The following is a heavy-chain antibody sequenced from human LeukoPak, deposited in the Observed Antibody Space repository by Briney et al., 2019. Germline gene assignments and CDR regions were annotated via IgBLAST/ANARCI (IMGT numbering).Heavy chain of an antibody. J-gene: IGHJ6*02. Sequence: PGGSLRLSCAASGFTFSSYAMSWVRQAPGKGLEWVSSISSSSSYIYYADSVKGRFTISRDNAKNSLYLQMNSLRAEDTAVYYCARVLIAVAPEDYYYGMDVWGQGTTVTVSS. V-gene: IGHV3-21*01. CDR3: ARVLIAVAPEDYYYGMDV. D-gene: IGHD6-19*01. CDR1: GFTFSSYA. CDR2: ISSSSSYI.